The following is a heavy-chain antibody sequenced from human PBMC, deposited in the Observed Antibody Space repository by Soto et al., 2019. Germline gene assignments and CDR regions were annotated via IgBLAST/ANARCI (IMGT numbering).Heavy chain of an antibody. CDR2: ISWNSGSI. V-gene: IGHV3-9*01. D-gene: IGHD3-16*01. Sequence: PWGSLRLSFAASGFTFDDYAMHWVRQAPGKGLEGVGCISWNSGSIVYAYSVKGRFTISRDNAKNSLYLQMNSLRDEDTALYYCAKDIWRSRGQGRGSYAFDXWGQGTMVTVS. J-gene: IGHJ3*02. CDR1: GFTFDDYA. CDR3: AKDIWRSRGQGRGSYAFDX.